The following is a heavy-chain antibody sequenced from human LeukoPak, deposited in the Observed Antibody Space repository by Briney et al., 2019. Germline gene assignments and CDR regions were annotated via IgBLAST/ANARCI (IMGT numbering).Heavy chain of an antibody. CDR1: GGSISSGGYY. V-gene: IGHV4-31*03. Sequence: PSETLSLTCTVSGGSISSGGYYWSWIRQHPGKGLEWIGYIYYSGSTYYNPSLKSRVTISVDTSKNQFSLKLSSATAADTAVYYCARSVVAAAGNDYWGQGTLVTVSS. CDR3: ARSVVAAAGNDY. J-gene: IGHJ4*02. D-gene: IGHD6-13*01. CDR2: IYYSGST.